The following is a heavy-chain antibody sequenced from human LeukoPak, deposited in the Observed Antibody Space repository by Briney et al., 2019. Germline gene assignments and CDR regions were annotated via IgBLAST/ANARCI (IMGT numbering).Heavy chain of an antibody. D-gene: IGHD3-10*01. V-gene: IGHV3-7*01. Sequence: TGGSLRLSCAASGFTFSSYAMHWVRQAPGKGLEWVANINGDESEKYYVDSVKARFTISRDNAKNSLYLQMNSLRVDDTAIYYCSRGEGDDYWGQGTLVTVSS. CDR3: SRGEGDDY. CDR1: GFTFSSYA. J-gene: IGHJ4*02. CDR2: INGDESEK.